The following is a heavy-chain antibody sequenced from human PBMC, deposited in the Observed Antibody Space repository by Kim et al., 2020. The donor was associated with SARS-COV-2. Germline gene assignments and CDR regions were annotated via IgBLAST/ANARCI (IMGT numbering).Heavy chain of an antibody. CDR2: ISYDGSSK. CDR3: AKAVVRGVNYYYYGMDV. V-gene: IGHV3-30*18. D-gene: IGHD3-10*01. J-gene: IGHJ6*01. Sequence: GGSLRLSCAASGFTFSTYGMHWVRQAPGKGLEWVAVISYDGSSKYYGESVKGRFTISRDNPENTLYLQMNSLRPADTAVYYCAKAVVRGVNYYYYGMDVWGQGTTVAVSS. CDR1: GFTFSTYG.